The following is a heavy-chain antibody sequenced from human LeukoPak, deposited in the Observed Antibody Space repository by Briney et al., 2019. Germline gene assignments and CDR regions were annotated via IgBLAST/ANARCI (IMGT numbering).Heavy chain of an antibody. CDR3: ARGNVDTEAFDI. J-gene: IGHJ3*02. D-gene: IGHD5-18*01. Sequence: ASVKVSCKASGYTFTGYYIHWVRQAPGQGLEWMGRINPNSGGTNYAQKFQGWVTMTRGTSISTAYMELSRLRSDDTAVYYCARGNVDTEAFDIWGQGTMVTVSS. CDR1: GYTFTGYY. CDR2: INPNSGGT. V-gene: IGHV1-2*04.